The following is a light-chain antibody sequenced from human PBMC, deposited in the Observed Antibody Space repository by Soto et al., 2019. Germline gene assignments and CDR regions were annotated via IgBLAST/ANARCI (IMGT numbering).Light chain of an antibody. Sequence: AIQMTQSPSSLSASVGDRVTITGRASQGIRNDLGWYQQKPGKAPKLLIYAASSLQSGVPSRFSGSGSGTDFTLTISSLQPVDFATYYCLQDYNYPRTFGQGTKLEIK. V-gene: IGKV1-6*01. CDR1: QGIRND. J-gene: IGKJ2*01. CDR3: LQDYNYPRT. CDR2: AAS.